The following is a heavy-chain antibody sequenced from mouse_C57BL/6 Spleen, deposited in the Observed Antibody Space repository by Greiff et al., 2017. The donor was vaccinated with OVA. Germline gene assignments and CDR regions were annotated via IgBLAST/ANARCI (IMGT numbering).Heavy chain of an antibody. D-gene: IGHD1-1*01. J-gene: IGHJ3*01. CDR2: ISYDGSN. V-gene: IGHV3-6*01. Sequence: VQLQQSGPGLVKPSQSLSLTCSVTGYSITSGYYWNWIRQFPGNKLEWMGYISYDGSNNYNPSLKNRISITRDTSKNQFFLKLNSVTTEDTATYYCAREEVLRAPWFAYWGQGTLVTVSA. CDR1: GYSITSGYY. CDR3: AREEVLRAPWFAY.